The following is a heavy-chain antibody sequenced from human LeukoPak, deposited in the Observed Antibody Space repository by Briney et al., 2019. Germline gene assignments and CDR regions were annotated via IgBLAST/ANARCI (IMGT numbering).Heavy chain of an antibody. CDR3: ARDPYYYDSSGYQGDIDY. V-gene: IGHV1-2*06. CDR1: GYTFTSYY. CDR2: INPNSGGT. Sequence: ASVKVSCKASGYTFTSYYMHWVRQAPGQGLEWMGRINPNSGGTNYAQKFQGRVTMTRDTSISTAYMELSRLRSGDTAVYYCARDPYYYDSSGYQGDIDYWGQGTLVTVSS. J-gene: IGHJ4*02. D-gene: IGHD3-22*01.